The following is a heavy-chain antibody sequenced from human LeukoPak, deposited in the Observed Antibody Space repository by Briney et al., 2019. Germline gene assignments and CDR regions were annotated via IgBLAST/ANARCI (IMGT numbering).Heavy chain of an antibody. CDR1: GFTFSSYW. CDR3: ARVDTSIVHYGMDV. Sequence: PGGSLRLSCAASGFTFSSYWMSWVRQAPGKGLEWVANIKPDGSEKYYVDSVRGRFTFSRDNAKNSLYVQMNSLRAEDTAVYYCARVDTSIVHYGMDVWGQGTTVTVSS. D-gene: IGHD1-26*01. V-gene: IGHV3-7*04. J-gene: IGHJ6*02. CDR2: IKPDGSEK.